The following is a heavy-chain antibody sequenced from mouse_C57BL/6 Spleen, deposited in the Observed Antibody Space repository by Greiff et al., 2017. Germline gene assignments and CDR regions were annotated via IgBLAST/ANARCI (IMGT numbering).Heavy chain of an antibody. CDR2: IYPGDGDT. CDR1: GYAFSGSW. Sequence: VQLQQSGPELVKPGASVKISCKASGYAFSGSWMNWVKQRPGKGLEWIGRIYPGDGDTNYNGKFKGKATLTADKSSSTAYMQLSRLTSEDSAVYFCARGGVTGSYWGQGTTLTVSS. V-gene: IGHV1-82*01. CDR3: ARGGVTGSY. J-gene: IGHJ2*01. D-gene: IGHD4-1*01.